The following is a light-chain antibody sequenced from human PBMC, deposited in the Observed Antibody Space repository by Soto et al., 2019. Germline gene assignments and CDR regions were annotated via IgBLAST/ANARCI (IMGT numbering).Light chain of an antibody. V-gene: IGKV1-39*01. CDR1: QSIRSY. CDR2: AGS. CDR3: QQSYSIPPT. J-gene: IGKJ5*01. Sequence: DIQMTQSPSSLSASVGDRVTITCRASQSIRSYLNWSQQKPGKAPKLLLYAGSSLQSGVPSRFSGSESGTDFTLIINSLHPEDFATYYCQQSYSIPPTFGQGTRLEIK.